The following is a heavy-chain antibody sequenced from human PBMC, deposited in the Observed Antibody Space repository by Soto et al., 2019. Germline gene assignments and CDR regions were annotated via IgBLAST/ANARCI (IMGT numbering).Heavy chain of an antibody. Sequence: SVKVSSKASGGTFSSYAISWVRQAPGQGLERMGGIIPNFGTANYAQKFQGRVTITADESTSTAYMELSSLRPEDTAVYYCATVAVRADIVAPDYYYYYGMDVWGQGTTVTVSS. J-gene: IGHJ6*02. D-gene: IGHD5-12*01. CDR2: IIPNFGTA. CDR3: ATVAVRADIVAPDYYYYYGMDV. V-gene: IGHV1-69*13. CDR1: GGTFSSYA.